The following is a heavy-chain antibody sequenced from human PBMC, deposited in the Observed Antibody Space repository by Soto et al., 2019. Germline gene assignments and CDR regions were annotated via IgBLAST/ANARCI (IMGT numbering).Heavy chain of an antibody. V-gene: IGHV4-59*01. CDR1: GGSISSYY. Sequence: SETLPLTCTVSGGSISSYYWSWIRQPPGKGLEWIGYIYYSGSTNYNPSLKGRVTISVDTSKNQFSLKLSSVTAADTAVYYCARSDGRYWGQGTLVTVSS. CDR2: IYYSGST. CDR3: ARSDGRY. J-gene: IGHJ4*02.